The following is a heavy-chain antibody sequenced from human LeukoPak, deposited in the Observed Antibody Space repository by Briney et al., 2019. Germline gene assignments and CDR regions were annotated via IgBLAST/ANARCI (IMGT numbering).Heavy chain of an antibody. V-gene: IGHV4-59*11. CDR2: IYYSGST. CDR1: GGSISSHY. J-gene: IGHJ5*02. CDR3: ARGHYYYGSGSQNWFDP. Sequence: PSETLSLTCTVSGGSISSHYWSWIRQPPGKGLEWVGYIYYSGSTNYNPSLKSRVTISVDTSKNQFSLKLSSVTAADTAVYYCARGHYYYGSGSQNWFDPWGQGTLVTVSS. D-gene: IGHD3-10*01.